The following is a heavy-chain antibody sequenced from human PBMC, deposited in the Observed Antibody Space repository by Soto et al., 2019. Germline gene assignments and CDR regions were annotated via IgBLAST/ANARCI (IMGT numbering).Heavy chain of an antibody. CDR1: GGTFSSYA. V-gene: IGHV1-69*01. CDR3: ALRVSLGELDRYGMDV. J-gene: IGHJ6*02. Sequence: QVQLVQSGAEVKKPGSSVKVSCKASGGTFSSYAISWVRQAPGQGLEWMGGIIPIFGTANYAQKFQGRVTITADESTSKAYMELSSLRSEDTAVYYCALRVSLGELDRYGMDVWGQGTTVTVSS. CDR2: IIPIFGTA. D-gene: IGHD3-16*01.